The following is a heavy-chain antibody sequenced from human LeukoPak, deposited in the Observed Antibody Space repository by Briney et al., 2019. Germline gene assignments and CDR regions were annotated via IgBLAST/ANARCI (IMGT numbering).Heavy chain of an antibody. D-gene: IGHD6-13*01. CDR1: GFTVNSNC. CDR3: GKAHVAAADYYYVYMDV. CDR2: IYNANRT. J-gene: IGHJ6*03. Sequence: GKSLRLSCAASGFTVNSNCVTWVRQAPGKGLEWVSVIYNANRTYYADSVKGRFTISRDNSKNTLYLQMNSLRAEDTAVYYCGKAHVAAADYYYVYMDVWGKGTTVTVSS. V-gene: IGHV3-53*01.